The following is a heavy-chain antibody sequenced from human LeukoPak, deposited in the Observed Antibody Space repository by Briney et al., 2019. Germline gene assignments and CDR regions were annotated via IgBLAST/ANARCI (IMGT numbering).Heavy chain of an antibody. CDR1: GGSFSGYY. V-gene: IGHV4-34*01. J-gene: IGHJ3*02. CDR3: ARAGLEWLSFDAFDI. CDR2: INHSGST. D-gene: IGHD3-3*01. Sequence: SETLSLTCAVYGGSFSGYYWSWIRQPPGKGLEWIGEINHSGSTNYNPSLKNRVTISVDTSKNQFSLKLSSVTAADTAVYYCARAGLEWLSFDAFDIWGQGTMVTVSS.